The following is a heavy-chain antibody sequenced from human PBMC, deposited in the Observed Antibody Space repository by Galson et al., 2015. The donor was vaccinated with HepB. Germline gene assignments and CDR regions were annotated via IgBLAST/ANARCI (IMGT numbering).Heavy chain of an antibody. D-gene: IGHD3-16*01. CDR1: GDSITSSHW. V-gene: IGHV4-4*02. J-gene: IGHJ4*02. Sequence: SETLSLTCAVTGDSITSSHWWSWVRQPPGKGLEWIGEIFHTGIINYNPSLQGRGTVSVDKAKNQFSLKLKSVAAADTAVYYCARGLRDYNLGRDYLDLWGQGTLVSVSS. CDR2: IFHTGII. CDR3: ARGLRDYNLGRDYLDL.